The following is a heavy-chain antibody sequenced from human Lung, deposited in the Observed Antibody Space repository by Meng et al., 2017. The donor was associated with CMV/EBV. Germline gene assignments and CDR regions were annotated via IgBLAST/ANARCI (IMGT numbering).Heavy chain of an antibody. CDR2: ISWDGGST. CDR1: GFTFDDYT. Sequence: GESXKISCAASGFTFDDYTMHWVRQAPGKGLEWVSLISWDGGSTYYADSVKGRFTISRDNSKNSLYLQMNSLRTEDTALYYCAKEGRYCSSTSCFYYFDYWGQGTLVTVSS. D-gene: IGHD2-2*01. CDR3: AKEGRYCSSTSCFYYFDY. J-gene: IGHJ4*02. V-gene: IGHV3-43*01.